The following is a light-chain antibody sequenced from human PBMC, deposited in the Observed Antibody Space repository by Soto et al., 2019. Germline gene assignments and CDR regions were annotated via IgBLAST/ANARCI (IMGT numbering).Light chain of an antibody. J-gene: IGKJ1*01. CDR3: QEYIQWPPGM. CDR1: QSISSN. V-gene: IGKV3-15*01. CDR2: RTS. Sequence: EIVMTQSPATLSVSPGERATLSCRASQSISSNLAWYQQKPGQAPRLLMFRTSSRATGFPARFSGSGSGTEFNLTISSLQSEDFGVYYCQEYIQWPPGMFGPGTKVDIK.